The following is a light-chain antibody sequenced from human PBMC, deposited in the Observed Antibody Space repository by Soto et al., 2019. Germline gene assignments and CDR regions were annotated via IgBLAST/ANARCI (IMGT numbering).Light chain of an antibody. V-gene: IGKV3-20*01. CDR1: QSVRSSY. Sequence: IVLTQSPDTLSLSPGESATLSCRASQSVRSSYLAWYQQSPGQTPRLLIYAVSSRATGIPDRFSGSGSGTDFSLTISRLEAEDFAVYYCQQYGSSPRTFGQGTKVDIK. J-gene: IGKJ1*01. CDR2: AVS. CDR3: QQYGSSPRT.